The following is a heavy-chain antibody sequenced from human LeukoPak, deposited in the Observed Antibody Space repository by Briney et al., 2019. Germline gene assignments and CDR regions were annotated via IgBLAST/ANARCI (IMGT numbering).Heavy chain of an antibody. J-gene: IGHJ4*02. CDR3: ARDRLSSAVADNSGRPRLDY. D-gene: IGHD6-19*01. Sequence: PGGSLRLSCAASGFTFSSYAMHWVRQAPGKGLQWVAVISYDGSNKYYADSVKGRFTISRDNSKNTLYLQMNSLGAEDTAVYYCARDRLSSAVADNSGRPRLDYWGQGTLVTVSS. CDR2: ISYDGSNK. CDR1: GFTFSSYA. V-gene: IGHV3-30-3*01.